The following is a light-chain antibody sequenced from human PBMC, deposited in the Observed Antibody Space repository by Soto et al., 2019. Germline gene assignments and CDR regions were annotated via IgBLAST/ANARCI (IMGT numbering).Light chain of an antibody. CDR2: EVS. V-gene: IGLV2-14*01. J-gene: IGLJ1*01. CDR3: NSQRSSGTRV. Sequence: QSVLTKPASVSGSPGQSITISCTGTSSDVGGYNLVSWYQQHPGKAPKLMIYEVSNRPSGVSNRFSGSKSGYTASLTISGLQAEDEADYYCNSQRSSGTRVFGTGTKVTVL. CDR1: SSDVGGYNL.